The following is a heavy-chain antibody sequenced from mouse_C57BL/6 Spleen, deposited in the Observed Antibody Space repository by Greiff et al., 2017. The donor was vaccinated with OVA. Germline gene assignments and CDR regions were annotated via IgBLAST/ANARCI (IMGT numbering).Heavy chain of an antibody. J-gene: IGHJ4*01. V-gene: IGHV1-82*01. Sequence: QVQLQQSGPELVKPGASVKISCKASGYAFSSSWMNWVKQRPGKGLEWIGRIYPGDGDTNYNGKFKGKATLTADKASSTAYMQLSSLTSDDAAVYFCARYDYRYYAMDYWGQGTSVTVSS. CDR3: ARYDYRYYAMDY. CDR2: IYPGDGDT. D-gene: IGHD2-4*01. CDR1: GYAFSSSW.